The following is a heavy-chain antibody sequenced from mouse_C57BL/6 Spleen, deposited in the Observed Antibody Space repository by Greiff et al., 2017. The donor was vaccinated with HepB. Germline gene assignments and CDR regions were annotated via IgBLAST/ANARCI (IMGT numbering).Heavy chain of an antibody. CDR3: ARGGYYWFAY. J-gene: IGHJ3*01. D-gene: IGHD2-3*01. V-gene: IGHV1-69*01. CDR1: GYTFTSYW. CDR2: IDPSDSYT. Sequence: QVQLQQSGAELVMPGASVKLSCKASGYTFTSYWMHWVKQRPGQGLEWIGEIDPSDSYTNYNQKFKGKSTLTVDKSSSTAYMQLSSLTSEDSAVYYCARGGYYWFAYWGQGTLVTVSA.